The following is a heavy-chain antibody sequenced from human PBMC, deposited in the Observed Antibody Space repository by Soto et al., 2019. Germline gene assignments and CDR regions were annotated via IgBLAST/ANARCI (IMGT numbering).Heavy chain of an antibody. CDR3: ARDQEYYDFWSGYVDAFDI. CDR2: IIPILGIA. Sequence: QVQLVQSGAEVKKPGSSVKVSCKASGGTFSSYTISWVRQAPGQGLEWMGRIIPILGIANYAQKFQGRVTITADKSTSTAYMELSSLRSEDTAVYYCARDQEYYDFWSGYVDAFDIWSQGTMVTVSS. D-gene: IGHD3-3*01. CDR1: GGTFSSYT. V-gene: IGHV1-69*08. J-gene: IGHJ3*02.